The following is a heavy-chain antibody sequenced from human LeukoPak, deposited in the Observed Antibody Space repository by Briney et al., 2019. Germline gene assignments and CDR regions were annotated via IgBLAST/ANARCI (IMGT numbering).Heavy chain of an antibody. CDR3: ARDSSASRDGYNPYFDY. V-gene: IGHV3-30-3*01. D-gene: IGHD5-24*01. Sequence: PGRSLRLSCAASGFTFSSYAMHWVRQAPGKGLEWVAVISYDGSNKYYADSVKGRFTISRDNSKNTLYLQMNSLRAEDTAVYYCARDSSASRDGYNPYFDYWGQGTLVTVSS. CDR2: ISYDGSNK. J-gene: IGHJ4*02. CDR1: GFTFSSYA.